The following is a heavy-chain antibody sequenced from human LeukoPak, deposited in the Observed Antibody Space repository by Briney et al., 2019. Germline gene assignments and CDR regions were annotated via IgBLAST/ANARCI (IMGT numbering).Heavy chain of an antibody. J-gene: IGHJ4*02. CDR1: GGSFSGYY. CDR2: INHSGST. D-gene: IGHD1-1*01. CDR3: ARPRIWNYFDY. V-gene: IGHV4-34*01. Sequence: SETLSLTCAVYGGSFSGYYWSWIRQPPGKGLEWIGEINHSGSTNYNPSLKSRVTISVDTSKNQSSLKLSSVTAADTAVYYCARPRIWNYFDYWGQGTLVTVSS.